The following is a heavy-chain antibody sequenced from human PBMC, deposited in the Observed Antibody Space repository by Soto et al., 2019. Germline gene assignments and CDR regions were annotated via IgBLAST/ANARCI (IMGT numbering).Heavy chain of an antibody. CDR3: AKNGADFWSGYYHWT. V-gene: IGHV3-23*01. J-gene: IGHJ5*02. CDR2: ISGSGGST. D-gene: IGHD3-3*01. CDR1: GFTFSSYA. Sequence: GGSLRLSCAASGFTFSSYAMSWVRQAPGKGLEWVSAISGSGGSTYYADSVKGRFTISRDNSKNTLYLQMNSLRAEDTAVYYCAKNGADFWSGYYHWTWGQGTLVTVSS.